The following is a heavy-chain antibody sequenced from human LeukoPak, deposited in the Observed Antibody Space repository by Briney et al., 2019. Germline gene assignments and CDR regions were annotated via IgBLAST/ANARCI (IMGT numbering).Heavy chain of an antibody. CDR2: INPNSGGT. CDR1: GYTFTGYY. CDR3: ARGGQQLVRVWFDP. D-gene: IGHD6-13*01. Sequence: ASVKVSCKASGYTFTGYYMHWVRQAPGQGLEWMGWINPNSGGTNYAQKFQGRVTMTRDTSIRTAYMERSRLRSDDTAVYYCARGGQQLVRVWFDPWGQGTLVTVSS. V-gene: IGHV1-2*02. J-gene: IGHJ5*02.